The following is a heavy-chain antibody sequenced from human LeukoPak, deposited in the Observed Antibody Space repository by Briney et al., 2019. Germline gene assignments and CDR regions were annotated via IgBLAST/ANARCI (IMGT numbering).Heavy chain of an antibody. CDR3: ARDPLDYWATSSGSRRPAFDY. CDR2: ISAYNGNT. D-gene: IGHD1-26*01. Sequence: ASVKISCKASGYTFTGYYMHWVRQAPGQGLEWMGWISAYNGNTKYAQNLRGRVTMTTDTSTNTAYMELRRLRSDDTAVYYCARDPLDYWATSSGSRRPAFDYWGQGTLVTVSS. V-gene: IGHV1-18*04. CDR1: GYTFTGYY. J-gene: IGHJ4*02.